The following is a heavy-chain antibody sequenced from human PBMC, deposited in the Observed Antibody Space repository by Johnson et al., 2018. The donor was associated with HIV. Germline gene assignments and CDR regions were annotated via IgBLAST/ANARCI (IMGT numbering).Heavy chain of an antibody. CDR2: ISYDGSNK. CDR1: GFTFSRNA. Sequence: QVQLVESGGGVVQPGRSLRLSCAASGFTFSRNAMHWVRQAPGKGLEWVAVISYDGSNKYYADSVKGRFTISRDNSKNTLYMQMNSRRAEDTAVYYCARVHSGSYWGPYHGFDIWGQGTMVTVSS. CDR3: ARVHSGSYWGPYHGFDI. J-gene: IGHJ3*02. D-gene: IGHD1-26*01. V-gene: IGHV3-30-3*01.